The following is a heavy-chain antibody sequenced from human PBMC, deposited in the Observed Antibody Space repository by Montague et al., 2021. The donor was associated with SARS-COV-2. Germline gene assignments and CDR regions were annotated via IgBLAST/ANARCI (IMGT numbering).Heavy chain of an antibody. V-gene: IGHV4-39*01. CDR2: FYDSVYT. CDR1: GDSVSSSVHY. CDR3: AGRRPRDDYFDF. J-gene: IGHJ4*02. Sequence: SETLSLTCTVSGDSVSSSVHYWVWMGPPTGMELHGFGIFYDSVYTYHTPTVKGRVTMSIDASKYQFSLTSNSMTATDTAFYPCAGRRPRDDYFDFWGQGTLLTVSS.